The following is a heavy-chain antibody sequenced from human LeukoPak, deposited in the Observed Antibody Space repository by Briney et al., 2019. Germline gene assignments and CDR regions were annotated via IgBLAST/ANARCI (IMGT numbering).Heavy chain of an antibody. CDR2: ISYSGST. V-gene: IGHV4-39*01. D-gene: IGHD3-16*01. CDR1: GGSISSNNYY. CDR3: ARGARAEDFHH. Sequence: SETLSLTCTVSGGSISSNNYYWGWIRQPPGKGLEWIGSISYSGSTYYNPSLNSRVTISVDTSKNQFSLKLTSVTAADTTVYYCARGARAEDFHHWGQGTLVTVSS. J-gene: IGHJ1*01.